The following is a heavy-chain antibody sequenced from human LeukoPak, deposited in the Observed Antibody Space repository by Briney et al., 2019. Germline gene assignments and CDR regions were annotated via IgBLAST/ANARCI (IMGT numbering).Heavy chain of an antibody. CDR3: ATDGEAAACTFDP. V-gene: IGHV1-24*01. J-gene: IGHJ5*02. CDR1: GYTLTELS. CDR2: FDPEDGEI. Sequence: ASVKVSCKVSGYTLTELSMHWVRPAPGKGLGWMGGFDPEDGEIIYAQKFQGRVTMTEDTSTDTAYMELSSLRSEDTAVYYCATDGEAAACTFDPWGQGTLVTVSS. D-gene: IGHD6-13*01.